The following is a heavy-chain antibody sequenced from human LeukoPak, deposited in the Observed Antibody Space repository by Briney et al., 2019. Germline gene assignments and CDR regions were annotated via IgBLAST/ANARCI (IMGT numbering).Heavy chain of an antibody. Sequence: GGSLRLSCAASGFTFSSYDMHWVRQAPGQGLEWVSFVRSDGSNKHYADSVKGRFTISRDNSKNTLHLQMNSLRAEDTAVYYCAKEWGNSIHYLDYWGQGSLVTVSS. CDR2: VRSDGSNK. V-gene: IGHV3-30*02. CDR3: AKEWGNSIHYLDY. CDR1: GFTFSSYD. D-gene: IGHD3-16*01. J-gene: IGHJ4*02.